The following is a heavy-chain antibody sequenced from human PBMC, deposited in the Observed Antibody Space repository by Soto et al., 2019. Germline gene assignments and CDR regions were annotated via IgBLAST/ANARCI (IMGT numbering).Heavy chain of an antibody. J-gene: IGHJ6*02. CDR2: IYHSGST. V-gene: IGHV4-30-2*01. Sequence: SETLSLTCAVSGGSISSGSYSWSWIRQPPGKGLEWIGYIYHSGSTYYNPSLKSRVTISVDRSNNQFSLKLSSVTAADTAVYYCARDIMGTNYYYYGMDVWGQGTTVTVSS. D-gene: IGHD2-8*01. CDR3: ARDIMGTNYYYYGMDV. CDR1: GGSISSGSYS.